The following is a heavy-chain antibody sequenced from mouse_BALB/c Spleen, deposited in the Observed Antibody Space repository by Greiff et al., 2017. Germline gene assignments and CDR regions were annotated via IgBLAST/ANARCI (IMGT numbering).Heavy chain of an antibody. CDR3: ASYYGSPYWYFDV. V-gene: IGHV2-2*02. CDR1: GFSLTSYG. J-gene: IGHJ1*01. Sequence: VHLVESGPGLVQPSQSLSITCTVSGFSLTSYGVHWVRQSPGKGLEWLGVIWSGGSTDYNAAFISRLSISKDNSKSQVFFKMNSLQANDTAIYYCASYYGSPYWYFDVWGAGTTVTVSS. CDR2: IWSGGST. D-gene: IGHD1-1*01.